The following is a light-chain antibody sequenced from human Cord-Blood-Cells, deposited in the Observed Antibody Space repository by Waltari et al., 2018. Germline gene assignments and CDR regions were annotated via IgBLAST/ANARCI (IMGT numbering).Light chain of an antibody. Sequence: DIQMTQSPSSLSASVGARVTITCRASQSISSYLNWYPQKPGKAPKLLIYAAYSLQSGVPSRFSGSGSGTDFTLTISSLQPEDFATYYCQQSYSTPWTFGQGTKVEIK. CDR2: AAY. J-gene: IGKJ1*01. CDR3: QQSYSTPWT. CDR1: QSISSY. V-gene: IGKV1-39*01.